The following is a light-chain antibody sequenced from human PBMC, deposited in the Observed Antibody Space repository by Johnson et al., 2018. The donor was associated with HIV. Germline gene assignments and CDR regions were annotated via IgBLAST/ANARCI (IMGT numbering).Light chain of an antibody. CDR3: GTWDSSLTSFV. Sequence: QSVLTQPPSVSAAPGRWVTVSCSGTTSNIGNNYVSWYQQLPGTAPRIVTYDNNKRPSGIPDRFSGSKSGTSATLGIPGLQTGDEADYYCGTWDSSLTSFVFGTGTKVTVL. V-gene: IGLV1-51*01. CDR1: TSNIGNNY. J-gene: IGLJ1*01. CDR2: DNN.